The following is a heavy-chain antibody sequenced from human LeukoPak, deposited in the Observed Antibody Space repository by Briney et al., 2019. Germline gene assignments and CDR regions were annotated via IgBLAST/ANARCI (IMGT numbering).Heavy chain of an antibody. V-gene: IGHV4-59*01. CDR3: ARERGDSSGSFDY. CDR1: GGSISSYY. D-gene: IGHD3-22*01. Sequence: ASETLSLTCTVSGGSISSYYWSSIRQPPGKGLEWIGYIYYSGSTNYNPSLKSRVTISVDTSKNQFSLKLSSVTAADTAVYYCARERGDSSGSFDYWGQGTLVTISS. CDR2: IYYSGST. J-gene: IGHJ4*02.